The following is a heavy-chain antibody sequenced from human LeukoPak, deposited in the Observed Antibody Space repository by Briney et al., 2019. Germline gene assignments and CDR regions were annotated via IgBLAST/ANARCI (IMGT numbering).Heavy chain of an antibody. D-gene: IGHD6-13*01. CDR3: ARVGIAAAGPGFDP. CDR1: GGSFSGYY. Sequence: SETLSLTCAVYGGSFSGYYWSWIRQPPGKGLEWIGEINHSGSTNYNPSLKSRVIISVDTSKNQFSLTLSSVTAADTAVYYCARVGIAAAGPGFDPWGQGTLVTVSS. CDR2: INHSGST. V-gene: IGHV4-34*01. J-gene: IGHJ5*02.